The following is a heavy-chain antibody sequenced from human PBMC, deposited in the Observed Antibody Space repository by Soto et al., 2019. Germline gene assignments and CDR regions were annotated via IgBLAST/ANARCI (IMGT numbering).Heavy chain of an antibody. Sequence: ASVKVSCKASGYTFSGFYMHWVRQAPGQGLEWMGWINPNSGGTKSAEKFQGRVTMTRDTSISTAFMELSRLTSDDTAVYYCASAAVTGTAGLDFWGQGTQVTVSS. D-gene: IGHD6-19*01. CDR1: GYTFSGFY. J-gene: IGHJ4*02. CDR3: ASAAVTGTAGLDF. V-gene: IGHV1-2*02. CDR2: INPNSGGT.